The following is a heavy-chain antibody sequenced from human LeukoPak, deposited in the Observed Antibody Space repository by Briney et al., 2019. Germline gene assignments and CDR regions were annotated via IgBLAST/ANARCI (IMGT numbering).Heavy chain of an antibody. Sequence: GGSLRLSCVASGLTLSREGLHWVRQAPGKGLEWVAVISSDENNKYYADSVKGRFTISRDNSKNTLYLQMNSLRAEDTAVYYCARGTNNLYYFDYWGQGTLVTVSS. V-gene: IGHV3-30-3*01. D-gene: IGHD1/OR15-1a*01. J-gene: IGHJ4*02. CDR1: GLTLSREG. CDR2: ISSDENNK. CDR3: ARGTNNLYYFDY.